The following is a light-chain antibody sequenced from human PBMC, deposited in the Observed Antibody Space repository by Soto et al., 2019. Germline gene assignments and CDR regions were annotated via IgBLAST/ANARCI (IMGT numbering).Light chain of an antibody. CDR1: SSDIGGYNY. CDR3: SSYTSSNTLV. J-gene: IGLJ3*02. V-gene: IGLV2-14*03. Sequence: QFARTQPASVSGSPGQAITISCTGTSSDIGGYNYVSWYQQHPGKAPKLMISDVSNRPSGVSNRFSGSKSGNTASLTISGLQAEDDADYYCSSYTSSNTLVFGGGTKLTV. CDR2: DVS.